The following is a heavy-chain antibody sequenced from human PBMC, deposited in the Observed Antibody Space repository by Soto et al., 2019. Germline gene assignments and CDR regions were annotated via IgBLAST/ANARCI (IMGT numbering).Heavy chain of an antibody. CDR2: ISYDGSNQ. CDR3: AKALGELSPESYDH. J-gene: IGHJ4*02. V-gene: IGHV3-30*18. CDR1: GFTFSSYG. Sequence: QVQLVESGGGVVQPGRSLRLSCAASGFTFSSYGMHWVRQAPGKGLGWVAIISYDGSNQYYADSVKGRFTISRDNSKNTLYLQMNRLRAEDTAVYYCAKALGELSPESYDHWGQGVLVTVSS. D-gene: IGHD3-16*02.